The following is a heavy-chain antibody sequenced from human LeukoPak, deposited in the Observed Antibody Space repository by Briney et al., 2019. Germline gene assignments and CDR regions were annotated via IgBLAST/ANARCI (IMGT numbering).Heavy chain of an antibody. J-gene: IGHJ4*02. CDR3: ARDPGSSSFDY. CDR1: TFTFSTYW. D-gene: IGHD6-13*01. V-gene: IGHV3-7*01. CDR2: INHDGSVK. Sequence: GGSLRLSCAASTFTFSTYWMTWVRQAPGKGPEFVANINHDGSVKNDVDAEKGRFTISRDNAKHSLYLQMTSLRADDTAVYYCARDPGSSSFDYRGQGTLVTVSS.